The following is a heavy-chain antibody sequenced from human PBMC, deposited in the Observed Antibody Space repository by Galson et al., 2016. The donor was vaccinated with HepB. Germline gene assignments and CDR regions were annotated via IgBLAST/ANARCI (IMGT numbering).Heavy chain of an antibody. V-gene: IGHV4-34*01. CDR1: GGSFNAYY. Sequence: SETLSLTCGVYGGSFNAYYWSWIRQPPGKGLEWIGEINHSGSTKYNPSLKSRVTISVDTSKNQFSLKLTSMTAAGTAVYYCARVVVAATNWFDPWGQGTLVTVSS. J-gene: IGHJ5*02. CDR2: INHSGST. CDR3: ARVVVAATNWFDP. D-gene: IGHD2-15*01.